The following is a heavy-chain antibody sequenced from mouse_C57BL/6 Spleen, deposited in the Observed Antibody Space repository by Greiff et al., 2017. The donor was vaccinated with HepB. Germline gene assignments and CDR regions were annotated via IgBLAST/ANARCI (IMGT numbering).Heavy chain of an antibody. D-gene: IGHD1-1*01. CDR1: GYTFTSYW. Sequence: QVQLQQPGAELVKPGASVKMSCKASGYTFTSYWITWVKQRPGQGLEWIGDIYPGSGSTNYNEKFKSKATLTVDTSSSTAYMQLSSLTSEDSAVYYCARMGRYYGSSPYFDYWGQGTTLTVSS. CDR3: ARMGRYYGSSPYFDY. V-gene: IGHV1-55*01. CDR2: IYPGSGST. J-gene: IGHJ2*01.